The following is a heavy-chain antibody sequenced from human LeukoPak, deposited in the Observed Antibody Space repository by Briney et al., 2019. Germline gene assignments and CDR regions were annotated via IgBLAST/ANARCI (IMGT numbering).Heavy chain of an antibody. D-gene: IGHD3-22*01. CDR1: GFTFGDFA. CDR3: AKCLLRGCYDTSGYYFFDD. CDR2: VSGGGDST. Sequence: GGSLRLSCTASGFTFGDFAMTWVRQAPGKGLEGGASVSGGGDSTYYTDSVKGRFTIYRDNSKSTLYLQMNSLRDGDTAVYYCAKCLLRGCYDTSGYYFFDDWGQGTLVAVSS. V-gene: IGHV3-23*01. J-gene: IGHJ4*02.